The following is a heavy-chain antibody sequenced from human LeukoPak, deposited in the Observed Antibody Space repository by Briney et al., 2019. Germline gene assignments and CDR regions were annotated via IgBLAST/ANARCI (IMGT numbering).Heavy chain of an antibody. J-gene: IGHJ4*02. CDR2: IDPSDSYT. Sequence: GESLKISCKGSGYSFTSYWISWVRQMPGKGLEWMGRIDPSDSYTNYSPSFQGHVTISADKSISTAYLQWSSLKASDTAMYHCARHLYDSSGYYYFDYWGQGTLVTVSS. CDR1: GYSFTSYW. CDR3: ARHLYDSSGYYYFDY. V-gene: IGHV5-10-1*01. D-gene: IGHD3-22*01.